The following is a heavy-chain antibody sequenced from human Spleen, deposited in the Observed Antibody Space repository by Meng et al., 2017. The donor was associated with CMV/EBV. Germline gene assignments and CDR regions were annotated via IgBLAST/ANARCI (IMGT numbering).Heavy chain of an antibody. J-gene: IGHJ4*02. CDR1: GGSISSYY. CDR3: ARDGIAAAGLDY. CDR2: IYTSGST. V-gene: IGHV4-4*07. Sequence: SETLSLTCTVSGGSISSYYWSWIRQPAGKGLEWIGRIYTSGSTNYNPSLKSRVTISVDTSKNQFSLKLRSVTAADTAVYYCARDGIAAAGLDYWGQGTLVTVSS. D-gene: IGHD6-13*01.